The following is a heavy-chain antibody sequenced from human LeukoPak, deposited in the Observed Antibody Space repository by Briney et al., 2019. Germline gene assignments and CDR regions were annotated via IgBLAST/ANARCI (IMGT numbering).Heavy chain of an antibody. CDR2: IYYSGST. Sequence: SGTLSLTCAVSGGSISSSSYYWGWIRQPPGKGLKWIGSIYYSGSTYYNPSLKSRVTISVDTSKNQFSLKLSSVTAADTAVYYCASLRERSYYARGFDYWGQGTLVTVSS. V-gene: IGHV4-39*01. CDR1: GGSISSSSYY. CDR3: ASLRERSYYARGFDY. J-gene: IGHJ4*02. D-gene: IGHD1-26*01.